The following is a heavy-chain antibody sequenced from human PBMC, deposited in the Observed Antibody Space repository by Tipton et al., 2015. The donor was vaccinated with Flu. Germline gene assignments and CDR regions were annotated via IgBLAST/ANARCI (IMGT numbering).Heavy chain of an antibody. D-gene: IGHD3-3*01. Sequence: LRLSCTVSGGSVSSGSYYWSWIRQPPGKGLEWIGYIYYSGSTNYNPSLKSRVTISVDTSKNQFSLKLSSVTAADTAVYYCARGEFWSGYYVDYWGQGTLVTVSS. V-gene: IGHV4-61*01. CDR1: GGSVSSGSYY. CDR3: ARGEFWSGYYVDY. CDR2: IYYSGST. J-gene: IGHJ4*02.